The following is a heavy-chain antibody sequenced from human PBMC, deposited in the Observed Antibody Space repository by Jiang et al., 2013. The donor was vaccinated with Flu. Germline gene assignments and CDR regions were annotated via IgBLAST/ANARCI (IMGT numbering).Heavy chain of an antibody. CDR3: AREGYSYGNYYYYGMDV. J-gene: IGHJ6*02. Sequence: GAEVKKPGASVKVSCKASGYTFTSYYMHWVRQAPGQGLEWMGIINPSGGSTSYAQKFQGRVTMTRDTSTSTVYMELSSLRSEDTAVYYCAREGYSYGNYYYYGMDVWGQGTTVTVSS. V-gene: IGHV1-46*01. CDR2: INPSGGST. D-gene: IGHD5-18*01. CDR1: GYTFTSYY.